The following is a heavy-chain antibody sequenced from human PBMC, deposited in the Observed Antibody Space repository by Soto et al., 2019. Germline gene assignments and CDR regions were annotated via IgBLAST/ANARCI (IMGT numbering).Heavy chain of an antibody. Sequence: QVQLQESGPGLVKPSETLSLTCTVSGGSISSYYWSWIRQPPGKGLEWIGYFYYSGSTNYNPPLNSPVTISVDTPKTQFPLKLSSEPAAATAVYYCARRYGSAIDYWGQGTRVTVSS. V-gene: IGHV4-59*08. CDR1: GGSISSYY. CDR3: ARRYGSAIDY. D-gene: IGHD1-26*01. J-gene: IGHJ4*02. CDR2: FYYSGST.